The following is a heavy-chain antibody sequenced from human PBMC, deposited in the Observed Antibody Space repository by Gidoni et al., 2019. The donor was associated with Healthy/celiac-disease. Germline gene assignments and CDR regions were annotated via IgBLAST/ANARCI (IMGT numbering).Heavy chain of an antibody. Sequence: EVQLVESGGGLVQPGGSLRLSCAASGFTFSSYSMNWVRQAPGKGLEWVSYISSSSSTIYYADSVKGRFTISRDNAKNSLYLQMNSLRAEDTAVYYCAAPEQQLVSHAFDIWGQGTMVTVSS. CDR3: AAPEQQLVSHAFDI. CDR1: GFTFSSYS. V-gene: IGHV3-48*01. J-gene: IGHJ3*02. CDR2: ISSSSSTI. D-gene: IGHD6-13*01.